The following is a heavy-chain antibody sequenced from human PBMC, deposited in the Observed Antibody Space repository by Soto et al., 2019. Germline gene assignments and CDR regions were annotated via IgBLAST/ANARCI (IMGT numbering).Heavy chain of an antibody. CDR3: TTSYSSSWYRWGAFDI. V-gene: IGHV3-73*01. D-gene: IGHD6-13*01. Sequence: GGSLRLSCAASGFTFSGSAMHWVRQASGKGLEWVGRIRSKANSYATAYAASVKGRFTISRDDSKNTAYLQMNSLKTEDTAVYYCTTSYSSSWYRWGAFDIWGQGTMVTVSS. J-gene: IGHJ3*02. CDR2: IRSKANSYAT. CDR1: GFTFSGSA.